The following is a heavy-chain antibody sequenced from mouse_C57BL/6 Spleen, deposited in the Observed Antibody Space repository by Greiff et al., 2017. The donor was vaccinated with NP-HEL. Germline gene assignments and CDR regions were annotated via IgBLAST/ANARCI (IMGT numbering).Heavy chain of an antibody. V-gene: IGHV1-18*01. D-gene: IGHD2-2*01. CDR3: ARSGYPQFAY. Sequence: EVQLQQSGPELVKPGASVKIPCKASGYTFTDYNMDWVKQSHGKSLEWIGDINPNNGGTIYNQKFKGKATLTVDKSSSTAYMVLRSLTSEDTAVYYCARSGYPQFAYWGQGTLVTVSA. CDR1: GYTFTDYN. J-gene: IGHJ3*01. CDR2: INPNNGGT.